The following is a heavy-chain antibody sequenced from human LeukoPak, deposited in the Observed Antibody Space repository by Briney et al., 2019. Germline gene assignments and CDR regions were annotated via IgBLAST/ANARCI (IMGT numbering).Heavy chain of an antibody. J-gene: IGHJ5*02. CDR1: GYTFTGYY. V-gene: IGHV1-2*02. D-gene: IGHD6-13*01. CDR2: INPNRGGT. Sequence: GASVKVSCKASGYTFTGYYMHWVRQAPGQGLEWMGWINPNRGGTNYAQKFQGRVTMTRETSISTAYMELSRLRSDDPAVYYCAREIAAAGWGFDPWGQGTLVTVSS. CDR3: AREIAAAGWGFDP.